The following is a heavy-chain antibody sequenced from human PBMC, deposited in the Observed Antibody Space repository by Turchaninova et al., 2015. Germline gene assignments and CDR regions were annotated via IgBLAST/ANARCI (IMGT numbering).Heavy chain of an antibody. J-gene: IGHJ4*02. CDR3: ARMVGGSYHSGFDY. D-gene: IGHD1-26*01. CDR2: IDWDDDK. CDR1: GLSLSTSEMR. Sequence: QVTLKESGPALVKPPQTLTLTYSFSGLSLSTSEMRVSGIRQPPGKALEWLARIDWDDDKYYSTSLKTRLTISKDTSKNQVVLTMTNMDPVDTATYYCARMVGGSYHSGFDYWGQGTLVTVSS. V-gene: IGHV2-70*04.